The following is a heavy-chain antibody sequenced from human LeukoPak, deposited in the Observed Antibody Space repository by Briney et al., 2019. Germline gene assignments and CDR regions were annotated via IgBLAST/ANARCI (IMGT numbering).Heavy chain of an antibody. Sequence: ASVKVSCKVSGDTLTELSMHWVRQAPGQGLEWMGGFDPNDGKAIYAQKLQGRVTITEDTSTGTAYMELSGLRSEDTAVYYCATGGYGSGGYDLVYWGEGTLVTVSS. CDR2: FDPNDGKA. CDR1: GDTLTELS. D-gene: IGHD3-10*01. V-gene: IGHV1-24*01. J-gene: IGHJ4*02. CDR3: ATGGYGSGGYDLVY.